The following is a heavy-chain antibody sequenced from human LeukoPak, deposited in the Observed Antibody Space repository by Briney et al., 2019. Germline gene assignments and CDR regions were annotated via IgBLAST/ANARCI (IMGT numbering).Heavy chain of an antibody. J-gene: IGHJ4*02. CDR2: IYYSGST. D-gene: IGHD3-22*01. Sequence: SETLSLTCTVSGGSISSSSYYWGWIRQPPGKGLEWIGSIYYSGSTYYNPSLKSRVTISVDTSKNQFSLKLSSVTAADTAVYYCARVTMIGEFAYWGQGTPLTVSS. CDR1: GGSISSSSYY. CDR3: ARVTMIGEFAY. V-gene: IGHV4-39*07.